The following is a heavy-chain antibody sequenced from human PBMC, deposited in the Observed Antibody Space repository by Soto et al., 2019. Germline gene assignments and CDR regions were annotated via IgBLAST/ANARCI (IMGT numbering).Heavy chain of an antibody. CDR2: ISGSGGST. CDR1: GFTFSSYA. CDR3: AKGAAASLVYYFDY. V-gene: IGHV3-23*01. Sequence: GGSLRLSCAATGFTFSSYAMSWVRQAPGKGLQWVSGISGSGGSTYCADSVKGRSTISRDNSKSTLYLQMNSLRVEDTAVYYCAKGAAASLVYYFDYWGQGNLVTVSS. J-gene: IGHJ4*02. D-gene: IGHD2-15*01.